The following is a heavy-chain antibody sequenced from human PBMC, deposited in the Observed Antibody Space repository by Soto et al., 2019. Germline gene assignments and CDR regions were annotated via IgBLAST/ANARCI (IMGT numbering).Heavy chain of an antibody. CDR2: IYYSGST. J-gene: IGHJ4*02. V-gene: IGHV4-59*08. Sequence: SETLSLSCTVSGGSISSYYWSWIRQPPGKGLEWIGYIYYSGSTNYNPSLKSRVTISVDTSKNQFSLKLSSVTAADTAVYYCARRYGYRFDYWGQGTLVTVSS. CDR3: ARRYGYRFDY. D-gene: IGHD1-1*01. CDR1: GGSISSYY.